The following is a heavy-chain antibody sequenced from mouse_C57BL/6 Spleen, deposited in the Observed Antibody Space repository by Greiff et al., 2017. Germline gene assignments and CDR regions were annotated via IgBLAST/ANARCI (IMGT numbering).Heavy chain of an antibody. D-gene: IGHD1-1*01. V-gene: IGHV1-15*01. CDR2: IDPETGGT. J-gene: IGHJ2*01. CDR3: TRHYYGSSYSFDY. CDR1: GYTFTDYE. Sequence: QVQLKQSGAELVRPGASVTLSCKASGYTFTDYEMHWVKQTPVHGLEWIGAIDPETGGTAYNQKFKGKAILTADKSSSTAYMELRSLTSEDSAVYYCTRHYYGSSYSFDYWGQGTTLTVSS.